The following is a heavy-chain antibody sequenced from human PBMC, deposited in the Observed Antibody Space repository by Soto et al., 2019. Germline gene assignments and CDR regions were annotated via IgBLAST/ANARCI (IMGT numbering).Heavy chain of an antibody. Sequence: SETLSLTCTVSGGSISSSSYYWGWIRQPPGKGLEWIGSIYYSGSTYYNPSLKSRVTISVDTSKNQFSLKLSSVTAADTAVYYCARLRGSYYGSGSRPAPRRGNWFDPWGQGTLVTVSS. D-gene: IGHD3-10*01. CDR3: ARLRGSYYGSGSRPAPRRGNWFDP. CDR2: IYYSGST. J-gene: IGHJ5*02. V-gene: IGHV4-39*01. CDR1: GGSISSSSYY.